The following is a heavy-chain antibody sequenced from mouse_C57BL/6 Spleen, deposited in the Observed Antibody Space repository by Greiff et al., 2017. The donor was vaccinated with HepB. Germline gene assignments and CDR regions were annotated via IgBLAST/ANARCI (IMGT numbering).Heavy chain of an antibody. CDR2: IYPGNSDT. Sequence: EVKLQESGPVLARPGASVKMSCKTSGYTFTSYWMHWVKQRPGQGLEWIGAIYPGNSDTSYNQKFKGKAELTAVTSASTAYMELSSLTNEDSAVYYCTRRAGDYGFDYWGQGTTLTVSS. CDR1: GYTFTSYW. D-gene: IGHD2-4*01. V-gene: IGHV1-5*01. J-gene: IGHJ2*01. CDR3: TRRAGDYGFDY.